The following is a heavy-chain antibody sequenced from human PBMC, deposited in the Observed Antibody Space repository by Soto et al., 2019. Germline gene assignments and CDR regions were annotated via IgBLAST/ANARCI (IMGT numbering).Heavy chain of an antibody. V-gene: IGHV1-69*02. CDR3: ARAEYADFSMAHFDD. J-gene: IGHJ4*02. Sequence: QVQLVQSGAEVKPPGSSVKVSCTASGGAFSSYTFSWVRQAPGQGLVWVARIIPMVDMPNYAQKFLGRVTITADRSTTTAYMELSSLRPEDTAMYYCARAEYADFSMAHFDDWGQGTPVTVAS. D-gene: IGHD2-8*01. CDR2: IIPMVDMP. CDR1: GGAFSSYT.